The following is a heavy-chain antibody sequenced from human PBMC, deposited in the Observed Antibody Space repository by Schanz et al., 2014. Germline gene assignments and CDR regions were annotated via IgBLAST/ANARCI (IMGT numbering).Heavy chain of an antibody. J-gene: IGHJ3*02. CDR3: AGAVATIRADSFDI. Sequence: EVQLVESGGGLVKPGGSLRLSCAASGFTFSGYSMNWVRQAPGKGLEWVSSISSTSSYIFYADSVKGRFTISRDNAKNSLYLQMNSLRAEDTAVYYCAGAVATIRADSFDIWGQGTMVAVSS. D-gene: IGHD5-12*01. CDR1: GFTFSGYS. CDR2: ISSTSSYI. V-gene: IGHV3-21*01.